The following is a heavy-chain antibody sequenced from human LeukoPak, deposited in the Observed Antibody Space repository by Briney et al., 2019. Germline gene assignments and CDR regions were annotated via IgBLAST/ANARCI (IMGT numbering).Heavy chain of an antibody. CDR1: GGSIGSSSYY. D-gene: IGHD6-13*01. Sequence: SETLSLTCTVSGGSIGSSSYYWGWIRQPPGKGLEWIGEISHRGSTNYNPSLKSRVTISVYTSKNQFSLKLTSVTAADTAVYYCARGRRQLVRSWGYWGQGTLVTVSS. V-gene: IGHV4-39*07. CDR2: ISHRGST. J-gene: IGHJ4*02. CDR3: ARGRRQLVRSWGY.